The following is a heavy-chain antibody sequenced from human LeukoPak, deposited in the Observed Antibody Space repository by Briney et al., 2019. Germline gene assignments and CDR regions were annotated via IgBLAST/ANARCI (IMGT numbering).Heavy chain of an antibody. D-gene: IGHD5-24*01. CDR3: ARTANRDGYSHIDF. CDR1: GFTFTNHA. V-gene: IGHV3-23*01. Sequence: GGSLRLSCAASGFTFTNHAMAWARLPPGKGLEWVSTLSDSGASTYYADSVKGRFTISRDNSRNTMYLQMDSLRADDTGVYLCARTANRDGYSHIDFWGQGALVTVSS. J-gene: IGHJ4*02. CDR2: LSDSGAST.